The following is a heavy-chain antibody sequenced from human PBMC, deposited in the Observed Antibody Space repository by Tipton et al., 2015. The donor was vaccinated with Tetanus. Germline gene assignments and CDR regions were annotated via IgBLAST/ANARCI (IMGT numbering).Heavy chain of an antibody. V-gene: IGHV3-11*01. Sequence: SLRLSCVASGFTFSDHYMSWIRQAPGKGLEWVSYISSSGKTVHYADAVKGRFTISRDSAKNSLYLQMNSLRVEDTALYYCARDDDPIGNGLDVWGQGTTVTVYS. CDR3: ARDDDPIGNGLDV. D-gene: IGHD2/OR15-2a*01. CDR2: ISSSGKTV. J-gene: IGHJ6*02. CDR1: GFTFSDHY.